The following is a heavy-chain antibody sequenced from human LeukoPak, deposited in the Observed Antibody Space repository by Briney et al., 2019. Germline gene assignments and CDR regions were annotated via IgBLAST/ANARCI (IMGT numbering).Heavy chain of an antibody. Sequence: GESLKISCKGSGYTFTNYWIGWVRLMPGKGLEWMGIINPGDSDTRYSPSFQGQVTISADKSISTTYLQWSSLKAADSAIYHCARGWNFDYWGQGTLVTVSS. CDR3: ARGWNFDY. V-gene: IGHV5-51*01. J-gene: IGHJ4*02. CDR1: GYTFTNYW. D-gene: IGHD6-19*01. CDR2: INPGDSDT.